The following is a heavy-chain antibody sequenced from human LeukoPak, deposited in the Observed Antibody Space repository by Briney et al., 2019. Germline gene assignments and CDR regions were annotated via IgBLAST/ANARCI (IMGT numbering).Heavy chain of an antibody. V-gene: IGHV1-18*01. CDR3: ARDMSASEWLLHGPSDI. D-gene: IGHD3-3*01. J-gene: IGHJ3*02. Sequence: ASVKVSCKASGYNFTKYGINWARQAPGHGLEWMGWISPDTGDTKYAQDLQGRVTMTTDTSTNTVYMDLRSLRSDDTAVYYCARDMSASEWLLHGPSDIWGQGTMVTIGS. CDR2: ISPDTGDT. CDR1: GYNFTKYG.